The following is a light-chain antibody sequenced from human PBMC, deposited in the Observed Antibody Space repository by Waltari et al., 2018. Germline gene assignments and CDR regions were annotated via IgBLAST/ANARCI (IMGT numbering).Light chain of an antibody. CDR2: KAP. CDR1: QSIVVW. J-gene: IGKJ1*01. V-gene: IGKV1-5*03. CDR3: LQYNSYPWT. Sequence: DIQVTQSPSTLSASVGDRVTITCRASQSIVVWLAWYQQKPGKAPRLLIYKAPYLESGVPSRFSGSASGTAFTLTISSLQADDFATYYCLQYNSYPWTFGQGTTVEIK.